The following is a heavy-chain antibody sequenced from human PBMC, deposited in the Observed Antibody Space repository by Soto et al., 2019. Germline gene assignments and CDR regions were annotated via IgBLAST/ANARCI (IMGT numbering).Heavy chain of an antibody. J-gene: IGHJ4*02. V-gene: IGHV1-18*01. CDR1: GYTFTSYG. CDR2: ISAHNGNT. CDR3: AREPNYVDD. Sequence: QVQLVQSGAEVKKPGASVKVSCKASGYTFTSYGISLVRQAPGQGLEWMGWISAHNGNTKYAHKLQGRVTMPTDTSTSTAYMELRSLRSDDTAVYDGAREPNYVDDWGQGTLVTVSS.